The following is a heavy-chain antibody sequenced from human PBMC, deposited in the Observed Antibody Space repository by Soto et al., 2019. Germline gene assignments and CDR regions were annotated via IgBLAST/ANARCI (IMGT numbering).Heavy chain of an antibody. CDR1: GYSISSGYY. Sequence: SETLSLTCAVSGYSISSGYYWGWIRQPPGKGLEWIGSIYHSGSTYYNPSLKSRGTISVDTSKNQFSLKLSSVTAADTAVYYCARTVVVAAYNWFDPWGQGTLVTVSS. V-gene: IGHV4-38-2*01. CDR2: IYHSGST. D-gene: IGHD2-15*01. CDR3: ARTVVVAAYNWFDP. J-gene: IGHJ5*02.